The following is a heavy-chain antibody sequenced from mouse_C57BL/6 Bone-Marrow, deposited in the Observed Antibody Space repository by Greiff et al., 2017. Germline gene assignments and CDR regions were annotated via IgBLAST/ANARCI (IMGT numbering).Heavy chain of an antibody. V-gene: IGHV5-17*01. D-gene: IGHD2-1*01. CDR3: ARDGTWYFDV. J-gene: IGHJ1*03. Sequence: EVNVVESGGGLVKPGGSLKLSCAASGFTFSDYGMHWVRQAPEKGLEWVAYISSGSSTIYYADTVKGRFTISRDNAKNTLFLQMTSLRSEDTAMYYCARDGTWYFDVWGTGTTVTVSS. CDR2: ISSGSSTI. CDR1: GFTFSDYG.